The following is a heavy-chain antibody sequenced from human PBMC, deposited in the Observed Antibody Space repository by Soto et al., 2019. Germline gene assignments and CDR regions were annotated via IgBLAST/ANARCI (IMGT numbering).Heavy chain of an antibody. J-gene: IGHJ4*02. V-gene: IGHV3-23*01. CDR1: GFTFSSYA. D-gene: IGHD2-15*01. CDR2: ISGSGGST. Sequence: GGSLRLSCAASGFTFSSYAMSWVRQAPGKGLEWVSAISGSGGSTYYADSVKGRFTISRDNSKNTLYLQMNSLRAEDTAVYYCAKEGGDVVATTVNRRTSVVAATDLTDYWGQGTLVTVSS. CDR3: AKEGGDVVATTVNRRTSVVAATDLTDY.